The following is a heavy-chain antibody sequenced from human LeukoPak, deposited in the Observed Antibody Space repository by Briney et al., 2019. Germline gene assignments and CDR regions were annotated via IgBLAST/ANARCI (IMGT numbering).Heavy chain of an antibody. D-gene: IGHD6-19*01. CDR1: GGSISSGGYY. Sequence: MTSETLSLTCTVSGGSISSGGYYWSWIRQPPGKGLEWIGYIYHSGSTYYNPSLKSRVTISVDRSKNQFSLKLSSVTAADTAVYYCARERKWLVHGVYYYYYMDVWGKGTTVTVSS. J-gene: IGHJ6*03. V-gene: IGHV4-30-2*01. CDR2: IYHSGST. CDR3: ARERKWLVHGVYYYYYMDV.